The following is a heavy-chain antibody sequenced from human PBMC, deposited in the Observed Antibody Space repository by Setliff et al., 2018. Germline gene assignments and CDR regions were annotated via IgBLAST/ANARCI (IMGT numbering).Heavy chain of an antibody. J-gene: IGHJ6*03. Sequence: GESLKISCAASGFTVTSNYMSWVRQAPGKGLEWVSVIYTGGSTYYADSVKGRFTISRDNSKNTLYLQMNSLRAEDTAVYYCARVWFGNMDVWGKGTTVTVSS. CDR3: ARVWFGNMDV. CDR1: GFTVTSNY. V-gene: IGHV3-53*01. CDR2: IYTGGST. D-gene: IGHD3-10*01.